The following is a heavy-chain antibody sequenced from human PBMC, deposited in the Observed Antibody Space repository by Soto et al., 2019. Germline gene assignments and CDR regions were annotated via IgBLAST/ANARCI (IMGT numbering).Heavy chain of an antibody. CDR1: GYSFTSYW. D-gene: IGHD5-12*01. Sequence: GGSLRLSCKGSGYSFTSYWIGWVRQMPGKGLEWMGIIYPGDSDTRYSPSFQGQVTISADKSISTAYLQWSSLKASDTAMYYCARLETEVATITSGPYDYWGQGTLVTVSS. CDR2: IYPGDSDT. V-gene: IGHV5-51*01. CDR3: ARLETEVATITSGPYDY. J-gene: IGHJ4*02.